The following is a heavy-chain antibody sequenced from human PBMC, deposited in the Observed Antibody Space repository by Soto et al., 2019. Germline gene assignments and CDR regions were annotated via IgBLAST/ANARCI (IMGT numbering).Heavy chain of an antibody. CDR3: ARDGTHWYFDRYYYGMDV. CDR1: GFTFSSYA. D-gene: IGHD3-9*01. Sequence: PGGSLRLSCAASGFTFSSYAMHWVRQAPGKGLEWVAVISYDGSNKYYADSVKGRFTISRDNSKNTLYLQMNSLRAEDTAVYYCARDGTHWYFDRYYYGMDVWGQGTTVTVSS. CDR2: ISYDGSNK. J-gene: IGHJ6*02. V-gene: IGHV3-30-3*01.